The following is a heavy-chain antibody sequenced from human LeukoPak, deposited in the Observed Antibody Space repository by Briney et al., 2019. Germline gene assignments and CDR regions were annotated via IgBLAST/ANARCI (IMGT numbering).Heavy chain of an antibody. CDR1: GFPFGDYT. V-gene: IGHV3-49*03. J-gene: IGHJ4*02. D-gene: IGHD3-22*01. CDR2: IRSKTYGGTT. Sequence: GGSLRLSCTASGFPFGDYTISRFRQAPGKGLEWVGFIRSKTYGGTTEYAASVKGRFTMSRDDSKSIAYLQLNSLKTEDTAVYYCTREKSYYYDTSGSDYWGQGTLVTVSS. CDR3: TREKSYYYDTSGSDY.